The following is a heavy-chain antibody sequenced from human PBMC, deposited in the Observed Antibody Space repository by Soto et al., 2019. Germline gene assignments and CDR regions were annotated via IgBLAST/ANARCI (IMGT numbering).Heavy chain of an antibody. CDR1: ECCSTSCC. V-gene: IGHV4-59*08. D-gene: IGHD3-9*01. CDR3: ARQLFQLQYFAPYHFFSMAF. J-gene: IGHJ6*03. Sequence: CSVGECCSTSCCRSRILKNPGKGLEWIGYIHYSGSTNYNPSLNSPVTISVDTSKNQFPLKLSSVTAADTALYYCARQLFQLQYFAPYHFFSMAFRPKRTSVPVS. CDR2: IHYSGST.